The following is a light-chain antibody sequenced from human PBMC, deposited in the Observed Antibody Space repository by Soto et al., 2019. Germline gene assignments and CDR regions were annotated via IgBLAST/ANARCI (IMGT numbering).Light chain of an antibody. Sequence: DIQMTQSPSSLSASVGDRVIITCRASQSSSNYLNWYQQKPWIAPNLLIYAASSLQSGVTLRFSGSGSGTDLDLTISSLQPEDLAPHFCQQSYTTPRTFCQGAKREI. CDR2: AAS. V-gene: IGKV1-39*01. CDR1: QSSSNY. CDR3: QQSYTTPRT. J-gene: IGKJ2*01.